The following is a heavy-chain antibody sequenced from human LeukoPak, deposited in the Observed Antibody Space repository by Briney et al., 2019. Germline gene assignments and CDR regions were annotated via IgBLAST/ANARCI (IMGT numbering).Heavy chain of an antibody. Sequence: PSETLSLTCGVYGGSFSGYYWSWIRQSPGKGLEWIGEINHSGSTNHNPSLKSRVTISVDTSKNQFSLKLTSVTAADTAVFYCARGGTWPTYSDYWGQGILVTVSS. J-gene: IGHJ4*02. V-gene: IGHV4-34*01. CDR2: INHSGST. CDR3: ARGGTWPTYSDY. D-gene: IGHD5-12*01. CDR1: GGSFSGYY.